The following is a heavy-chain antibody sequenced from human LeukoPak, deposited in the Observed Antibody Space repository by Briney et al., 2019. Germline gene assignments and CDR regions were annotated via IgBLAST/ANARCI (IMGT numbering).Heavy chain of an antibody. CDR3: ARVSIAVAGTSRYFYYYYYMDV. Sequence: PSETLSPTCTVSGGSISSYYWSWIRQPAGKGLEWIGRTYTSGSTNYNPSLKSRVTMSVDTSKNQFSLKLSSVTAADTAVYYCARVSIAVAGTSRYFYYYYYMDVWGKGTTVTISS. CDR1: GGSISSYY. CDR2: TYTSGST. V-gene: IGHV4-4*07. D-gene: IGHD6-19*01. J-gene: IGHJ6*03.